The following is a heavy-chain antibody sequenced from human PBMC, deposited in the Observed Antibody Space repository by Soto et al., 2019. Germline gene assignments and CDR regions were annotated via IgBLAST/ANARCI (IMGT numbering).Heavy chain of an antibody. CDR1: GFTFSNAW. J-gene: IGHJ6*02. CDR3: TTDGAYSGYYSTAYYYYGMDV. D-gene: IGHD5-12*01. Sequence: GGSLRLSCAASGFTFSNAWMNWVRQAPGKGLEWVGRIKSKTDGGTTDYAAPVKGRFTISRDDSKNTLYLQMNSLKTEDTAVYYCTTDGAYSGYYSTAYYYYGMDVWGQGTTVTVSS. CDR2: IKSKTDGGTT. V-gene: IGHV3-15*07.